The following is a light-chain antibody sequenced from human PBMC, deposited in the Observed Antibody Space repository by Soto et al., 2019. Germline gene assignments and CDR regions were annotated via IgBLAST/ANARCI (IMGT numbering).Light chain of an antibody. V-gene: IGLV2-14*01. CDR3: SSNTTSTGDV. CDR2: DVT. CDR1: SSDVGGYIY. Sequence: QSVLTKPSSVSGSPGQSFTISCTATSSDVGGYIYVSWYQQHQDKAPKLMIYDVTSRPSRVSYLLACSKSGNTDSPTISWLQAENEGDYYCSSNTTSTGDVFRPGTKVPV. J-gene: IGLJ1*01.